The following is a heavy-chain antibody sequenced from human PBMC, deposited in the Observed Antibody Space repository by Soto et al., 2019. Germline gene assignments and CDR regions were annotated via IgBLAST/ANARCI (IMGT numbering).Heavy chain of an antibody. Sequence: GASVTVSCKESGYTYTSYAMHWVRQAPRQRLEWMGWINAGNGNTKYSQKLQGRDTITRATSASTASMQLSSLRSEDPAVYYCARAPYCSSPSCWIGYMPVSAKGPSVPLSS. CDR2: INAGNGNT. CDR3: ARAPYCSSPSCWIGYMPV. D-gene: IGHD2-2*01. CDR1: GYTYTSYA. J-gene: IGHJ6*03. V-gene: IGHV1-3*01.